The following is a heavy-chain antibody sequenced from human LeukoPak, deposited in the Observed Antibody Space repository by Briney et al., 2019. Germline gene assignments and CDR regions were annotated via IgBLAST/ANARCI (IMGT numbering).Heavy chain of an antibody. V-gene: IGHV3-64*01. CDR1: GFTFSSYA. CDR3: ARGRDGYNSDY. Sequence: PGGSLRLSCAASGFTFSSYAMHWVRQAPGKGLEYVSAISSNGGSTYYANSVKGRFTISRDNSKGTLYLQMGSLRAEDMAVYYCARGRDGYNSDYWGQGTLVTVSS. CDR2: ISSNGGST. D-gene: IGHD5-24*01. J-gene: IGHJ4*02.